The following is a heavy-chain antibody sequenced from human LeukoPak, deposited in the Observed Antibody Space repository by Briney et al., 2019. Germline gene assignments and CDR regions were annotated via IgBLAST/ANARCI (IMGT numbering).Heavy chain of an antibody. CDR2: IYYSGST. Sequence: PSETLSLTCAVYGVSFSGYYWSWIRQHPGKGLEWIGYIYYSGSTYYNPSLKSRVTISVDTSKNQFSLKLSSVTAADTAVYYCARESSTTTVVTDPSRWFDPWGQGTLVTVSS. D-gene: IGHD4-23*01. J-gene: IGHJ5*02. CDR3: ARESSTTTVVTDPSRWFDP. V-gene: IGHV4-31*11. CDR1: GVSFSGYY.